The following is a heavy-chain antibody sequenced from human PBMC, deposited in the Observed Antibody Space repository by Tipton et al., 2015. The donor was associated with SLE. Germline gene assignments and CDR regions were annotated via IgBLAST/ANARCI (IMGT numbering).Heavy chain of an antibody. J-gene: IGHJ4*02. CDR2: ISYDGSNK. CDR3: ARGRPIVVVPAAVDY. V-gene: IGHV3-30*04. D-gene: IGHD2-2*01. Sequence: SLRLSCAASGFTFSSYAMHWVRQAPGKGLEWVAVISYDGSNKYYADSVKGRFTISRDNSKNTLYLQMNSLRAEDTAVYYCARGRPIVVVPAAVDYWGQGTLVTVSS. CDR1: GFTFSSYA.